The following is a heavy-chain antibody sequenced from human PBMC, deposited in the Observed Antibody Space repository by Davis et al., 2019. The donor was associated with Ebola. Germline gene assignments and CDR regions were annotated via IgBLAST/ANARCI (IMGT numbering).Heavy chain of an antibody. CDR1: GGSISSSSYY. V-gene: IGHV4-39*01. Sequence: MPSETLSLTCTVSGGSISSSSYYWGWIRQPPGKGLEWIGSIYYSGSTYYNPSLKSRVTISVDTSKNQFSLKLSSVTAADTAVYYCAGYSYGQGAFDIWGQGTMVTVSS. J-gene: IGHJ3*02. CDR3: AGYSYGQGAFDI. D-gene: IGHD5-18*01. CDR2: IYYSGST.